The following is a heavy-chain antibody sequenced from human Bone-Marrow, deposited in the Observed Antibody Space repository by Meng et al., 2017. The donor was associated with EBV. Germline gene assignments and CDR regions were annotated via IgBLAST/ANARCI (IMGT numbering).Heavy chain of an antibody. CDR1: GYTFIVSY. V-gene: IGHV1-2*06. D-gene: IGHD5/OR15-5a*01. Sequence: QGQSGQWGAEVRKPGAYVKASCETSGYTFIVSYIPWVRQAPGQGLEWMGRVNPTTGDSNYAQHFQGRVTMTRDKSINTASMELASLTPDDTAMYYCAVLLSTPLAFDSWGQGTLVTVSS. J-gene: IGHJ4*02. CDR3: AVLLSTPLAFDS. CDR2: VNPTTGDS.